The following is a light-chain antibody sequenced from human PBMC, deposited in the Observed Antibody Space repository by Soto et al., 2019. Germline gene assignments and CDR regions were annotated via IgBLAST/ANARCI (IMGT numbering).Light chain of an antibody. CDR3: QQYNTYSWT. J-gene: IGKJ1*01. Sequence: DIPMTQSPSTLSASVGDSVTITCRASQSISSWLAWYQQKPGKAPKLLIYDASSLASGVPSRFSGRGSGTAFTLTISSLQPDDFATYYCQQYNTYSWTFGQGTKVEIK. CDR2: DAS. V-gene: IGKV1-5*01. CDR1: QSISSW.